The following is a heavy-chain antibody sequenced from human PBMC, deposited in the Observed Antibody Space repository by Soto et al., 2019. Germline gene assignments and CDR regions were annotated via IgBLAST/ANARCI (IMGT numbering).Heavy chain of an antibody. J-gene: IGHJ4*02. V-gene: IGHV3-23*01. Sequence: EVQLLESGGGLVQPGGSLRLSCAASGFTFSSYAMSWVRQAPGKGLEWVSAISGSGGSTYYVDSVKGRFTISRDNSKNTLYLQMNSLRAEDTAVYYCAKDPRRRRRWLVVPDYWGQGTLVTVSS. D-gene: IGHD6-19*01. CDR2: ISGSGGST. CDR3: AKDPRRRRRWLVVPDY. CDR1: GFTFSSYA.